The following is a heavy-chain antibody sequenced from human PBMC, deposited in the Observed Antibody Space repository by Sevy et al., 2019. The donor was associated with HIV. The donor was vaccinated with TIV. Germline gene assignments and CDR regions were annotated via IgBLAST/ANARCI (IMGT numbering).Heavy chain of an antibody. D-gene: IGHD3-22*01. CDR2: IYYSGST. J-gene: IGHJ5*02. CDR1: GGSISSGGYY. V-gene: IGHV4-31*03. Sequence: SETLSLTCTVSGGSISSGGYYWSWIRQHPGEGLEWIGYIYYSGSTYYNPSLKSRATISVDPSKNQFSLKLSSVTAADTAVYYCARAVTMIEVVTGWFDPWGQGTLVTVSS. CDR3: ARAVTMIEVVTGWFDP.